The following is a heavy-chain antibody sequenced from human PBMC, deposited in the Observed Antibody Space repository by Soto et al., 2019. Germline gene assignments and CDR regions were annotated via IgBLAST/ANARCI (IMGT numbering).Heavy chain of an antibody. J-gene: IGHJ4*02. CDR3: ARLFPTAAGFDY. CDR1: DGSLTEYH. CDR2: ISSSSSYI. Sequence: ETLSLTCVVYDGSLTEYHWSWVRQTPGKGLEWVSSISSSSSYIYYADSVKGRFTISRDNAKNSLYLQMNSLRAEDTAVYYCARLFPTAAGFDYWGQGTLVTVSS. V-gene: IGHV3-21*01. D-gene: IGHD6-13*01.